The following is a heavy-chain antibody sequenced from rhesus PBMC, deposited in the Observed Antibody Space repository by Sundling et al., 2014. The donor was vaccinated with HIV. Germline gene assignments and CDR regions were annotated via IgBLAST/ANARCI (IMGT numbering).Heavy chain of an antibody. CDR2: IHWSGDST. J-gene: IGHJ4*01. CDR1: GFSFDDYT. V-gene: IGHV3-201*01. Sequence: EVQLVESGGGVVQPGGSLRLSCAASGFSFDDYTMHWVRQAPGKGLEWVSSIHWSGDSTEYADSVKGRFTISRDNAKNSLYLQMNRLRVEDTAFYYCARGYRSSLKFDYWGQGVLVTISS. D-gene: IGHD4-29*01. CDR3: ARGYRSSLKFDY.